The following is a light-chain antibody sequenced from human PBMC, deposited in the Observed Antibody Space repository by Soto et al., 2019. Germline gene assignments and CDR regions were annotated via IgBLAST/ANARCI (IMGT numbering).Light chain of an antibody. V-gene: IGKV1-17*01. J-gene: IGKJ1*01. CDR1: QDIRND. Sequence: DTQMTQSPSSLSASIGDRVTITCRASQDIRNDLGWYQQKPGTAHKRLIHGAFSFQSGVPSRFSGSGSGTEFTLTISSLQPEDIATYYCLQHKNYPRTFGQGTKVEIK. CDR2: GAF. CDR3: LQHKNYPRT.